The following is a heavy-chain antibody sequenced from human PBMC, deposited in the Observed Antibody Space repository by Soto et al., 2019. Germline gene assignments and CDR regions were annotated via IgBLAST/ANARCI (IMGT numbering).Heavy chain of an antibody. CDR1: GGSISSSSYY. Sequence: ASETLSLTCTVSGGSISSSSYYWGWIRQPPGKGLEWIGSIYYSGSTYYNPSLKSRVTISVDTSKNQFSLKLSSVTAADTAVYYCARHRSGSLAWFDPWGQGTLVTVS. D-gene: IGHD5-12*01. J-gene: IGHJ5*02. CDR2: IYYSGST. V-gene: IGHV4-39*01. CDR3: ARHRSGSLAWFDP.